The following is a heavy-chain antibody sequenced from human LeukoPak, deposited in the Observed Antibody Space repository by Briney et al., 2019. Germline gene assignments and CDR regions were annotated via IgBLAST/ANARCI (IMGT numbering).Heavy chain of an antibody. CDR2: INACNGNT. D-gene: IGHD5-18*01. V-gene: IGHV1-3*01. CDR1: GYTFTSYA. Sequence: ASVKVSCKASGYTFTSYAVHGVRQAPGQRLEWMGWINACNGNTQYSQNFQGRVTITRDTSANTAFMELSSLRSEDTAVYYCARESPQRSGYSYPHWGQGTLVTVSS. J-gene: IGHJ4*02. CDR3: ARESPQRSGYSYPH.